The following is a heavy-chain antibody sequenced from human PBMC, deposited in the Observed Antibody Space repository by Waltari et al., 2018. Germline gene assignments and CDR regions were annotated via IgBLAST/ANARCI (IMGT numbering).Heavy chain of an antibody. D-gene: IGHD3-22*01. J-gene: IGHJ4*02. CDR1: GGSISSYY. Sequence: QVQLQESGPGLVKPSETLSLTCTGSGGSISSYYWSWILQPAGKGLEWIGRIYTSGSTNYNPSLKSRVTMSVDTSKNQFSLKLSSVTAADTAVYYCARDLLYYYDSWTGYFDYWGQGTLVTVSS. V-gene: IGHV4-4*07. CDR3: ARDLLYYYDSWTGYFDY. CDR2: IYTSGST.